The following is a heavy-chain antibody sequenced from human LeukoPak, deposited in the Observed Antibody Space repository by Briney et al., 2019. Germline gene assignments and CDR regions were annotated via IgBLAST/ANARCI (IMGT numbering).Heavy chain of an antibody. CDR2: TSGRGGGT. V-gene: IGHV3-23*01. Sequence: GGSLRLSCAASGFTFSSYGMTWVRQAPGKGLEWVSTTSGRGGGTYSADSVKGRFTISRDNSKNTVYLQMNSLRAEDTAVYYCAKQGRDWLRDYYYYMDVWGKGTTVTISS. CDR1: GFTFSSYG. J-gene: IGHJ6*03. CDR3: AKQGRDWLRDYYYYMDV. D-gene: IGHD3-9*01.